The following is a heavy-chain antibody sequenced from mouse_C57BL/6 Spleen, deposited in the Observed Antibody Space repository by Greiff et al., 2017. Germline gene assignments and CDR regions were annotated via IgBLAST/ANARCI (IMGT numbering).Heavy chain of an antibody. CDR2: ISPSNGGT. Sequence: QVQLQQPGTELVKPGASVKLSCKASGYTFTSYWMHWVKQRPGQGLEWIGNISPSNGGTNYNEKFKSKATLTVDKSSSTAYMQISSLTSEDSAVYYCARWGYDSRPYYFDYWGQGTTLTVSS. CDR1: GYTFTSYW. V-gene: IGHV1-53*01. J-gene: IGHJ2*01. CDR3: ARWGYDSRPYYFDY. D-gene: IGHD2-4*01.